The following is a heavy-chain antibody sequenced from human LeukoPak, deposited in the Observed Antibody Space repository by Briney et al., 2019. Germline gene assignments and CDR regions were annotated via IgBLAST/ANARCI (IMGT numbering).Heavy chain of an antibody. Sequence: KPSETLSLTCAVSGGSINSHYWGWIRQPPGKGLQWIGDIYYTGKNNYNPSLKSRVTISLDTSKDHLSLNLTSVLAADTAIYYCVRRDPGWNYFDYWGQGILVTVSS. CDR2: IYYTGKN. D-gene: IGHD6-19*01. J-gene: IGHJ4*02. CDR1: GGSINSHY. V-gene: IGHV4-59*08. CDR3: VRRDPGWNYFDY.